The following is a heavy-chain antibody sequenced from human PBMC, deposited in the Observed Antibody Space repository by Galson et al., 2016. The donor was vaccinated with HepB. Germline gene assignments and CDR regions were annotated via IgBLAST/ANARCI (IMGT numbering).Heavy chain of an antibody. V-gene: IGHV1-18*01. J-gene: IGHJ6*02. CDR3: ARGGGGTYFENYNYGMDV. D-gene: IGHD1-26*01. CDR2: VSAYTGYT. Sequence: SVKVSCKASGYTFTSLGITWVRQAPGQGLEWMGCVSAYTGYTTYAQKLQGRVTMTTHTSTSTGYMALRSLRSDDTAVYYCARGGGGTYFENYNYGMDVRGQGTTVTVSS. CDR1: GYTFTSLG.